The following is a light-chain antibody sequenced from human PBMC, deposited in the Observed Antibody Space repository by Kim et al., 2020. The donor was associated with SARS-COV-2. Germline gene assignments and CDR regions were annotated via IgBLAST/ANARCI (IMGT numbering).Light chain of an antibody. CDR3: LHYSGFPFA. Sequence: DIQMTQSPSSLSASVGDRVTITCRASQGIRNDLGWYQQKPGKAPRRLIYAISTLQNGVPSRFSRGGSGTEFTLTISSLQPEDVATYYCLHYSGFPFAFGPGTKVDIK. J-gene: IGKJ3*01. CDR1: QGIRND. CDR2: AIS. V-gene: IGKV1-17*01.